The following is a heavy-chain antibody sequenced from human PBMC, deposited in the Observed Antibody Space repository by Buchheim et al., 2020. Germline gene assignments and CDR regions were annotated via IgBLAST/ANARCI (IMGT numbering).Heavy chain of an antibody. D-gene: IGHD3-22*01. CDR1: GGSFSGYY. CDR3: ARGRRFRYDSSGYYHY. J-gene: IGHJ4*02. CDR2: INHSGST. Sequence: QVQLQQWGAGLLKPSETLSLTCAVYGGSFSGYYWSWIRQPPGKGLEWIGEINHSGSTNYNPSLKSRVTISVDTSKNQFSLKLSSVTAADTAVNYCARGRRFRYDSSGYYHYWGQGTL. V-gene: IGHV4-34*01.